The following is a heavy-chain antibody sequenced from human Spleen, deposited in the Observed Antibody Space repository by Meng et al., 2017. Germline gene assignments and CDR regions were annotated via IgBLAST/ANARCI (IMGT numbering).Heavy chain of an antibody. CDR2: IYSDGRT. D-gene: IGHD6-13*01. J-gene: IGHJ3*02. CDR3: AKGKIGAAGNDALDI. Sequence: GGSLRLSCAASGFIVSSNYMNWVRQAPGKGLEWVSLIYSDGRTYYADSVKGRFTISRDTSKNTLLLQMNSLRAEDTAVYYCAKGKIGAAGNDALDIWGQGTTVTVSS. V-gene: IGHV3-66*02. CDR1: GFIVSSNY.